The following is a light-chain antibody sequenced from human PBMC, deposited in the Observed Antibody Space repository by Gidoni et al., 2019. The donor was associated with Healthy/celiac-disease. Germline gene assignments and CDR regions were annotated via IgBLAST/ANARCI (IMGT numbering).Light chain of an antibody. J-gene: IGKJ1*01. CDR1: QSVLYSSNNKNY. CDR2: WAS. CDR3: QQYSSIPRT. V-gene: IGKV4-1*01. Sequence: DIVMTQSPDSLAVSLGERATINCKSSQSVLYSSNNKNYLAWYQQKPGQPPKLLIYWASTRESGVPDRFSGSGSGTDFTLTISSLQAADVAVYYCQQYSSIPRTFGQXTKVEIK.